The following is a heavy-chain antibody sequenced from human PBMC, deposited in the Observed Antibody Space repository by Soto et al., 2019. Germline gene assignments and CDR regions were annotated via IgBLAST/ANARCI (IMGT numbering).Heavy chain of an antibody. J-gene: IGHJ5*02. Sequence: GASVKVSCTASGYTFTSYGIIWVRQAPGQGLEWMGWISAYNGNTNYAQKLQGRVTMTTDTSTSTAYMELRSLRSDDTAVYYCARGDVVVVAATPFDPWGQGTLVTVSS. V-gene: IGHV1-18*01. CDR1: GYTFTSYG. D-gene: IGHD2-15*01. CDR3: ARGDVVVVAATPFDP. CDR2: ISAYNGNT.